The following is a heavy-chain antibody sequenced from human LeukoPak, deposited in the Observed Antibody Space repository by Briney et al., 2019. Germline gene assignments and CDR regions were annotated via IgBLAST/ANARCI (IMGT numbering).Heavy chain of an antibody. CDR3: ARAYCSSTSCFHRGAFDI. D-gene: IGHD2-2*01. CDR1: GYTFTSYY. Sequence: GASVKVSCKASGYTFTSYYMHWVRQAPGQGLEWMGIINPSGGSTSYARKFQGRVTMTRDTSTSTVYMELSSLRSEDTAVYYCARAYCSSTSCFHRGAFDIWGQGTMVTVSS. V-gene: IGHV1-46*01. J-gene: IGHJ3*02. CDR2: INPSGGST.